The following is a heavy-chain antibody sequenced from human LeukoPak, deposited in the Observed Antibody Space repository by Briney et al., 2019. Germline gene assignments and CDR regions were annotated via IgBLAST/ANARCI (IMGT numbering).Heavy chain of an antibody. V-gene: IGHV4-59*12. D-gene: IGHD1-26*01. CDR1: GGSISSFY. CDR3: ARGLEVRARVGYHYYMDV. CDR2: IYYSGST. Sequence: SETLSLTCTVSGGSISSFYYTWIRQPPGKGLEWIGCIYYSGSTNYNPSFKSRVTISVDTSKNQFSLKLSSVTAADTAVYFCARGLEVRARVGYHYYMDVWGRGTTVTVSS. J-gene: IGHJ6*03.